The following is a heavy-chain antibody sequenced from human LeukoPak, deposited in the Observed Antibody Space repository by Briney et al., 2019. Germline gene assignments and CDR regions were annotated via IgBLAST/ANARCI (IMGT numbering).Heavy chain of an antibody. CDR3: ARDSWGGPVGYFDY. CDR1: GGSISGNYY. CDR2: VYASGST. Sequence: SETLSLTCTVSGGSISGNYYWSWIRQPAGKGLEWIGRVYASGSTNYNPSHKSRVTISVDTSKNQFSLKLSSVTAAETAVYYCARDSWGGPVGYFDYWGQGTLVTVSS. D-gene: IGHD3-16*01. V-gene: IGHV4-61*02. J-gene: IGHJ4*02.